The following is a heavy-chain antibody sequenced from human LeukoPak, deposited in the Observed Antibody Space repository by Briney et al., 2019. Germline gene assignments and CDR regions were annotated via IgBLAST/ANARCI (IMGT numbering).Heavy chain of an antibody. J-gene: IGHJ6*04. CDR1: GFTFSSYG. Sequence: PGRSLRLSCAASGFTFSSYGMHWVRQAPGKGLEWVAVISYDGSNKYYADSVKGRFTISRDNSKNTLYLQMNSLRAEDTAVYYCAKYIGLLDYYYYGMDVWGKGTTATVSS. V-gene: IGHV3-30*18. D-gene: IGHD2-8*01. CDR2: ISYDGSNK. CDR3: AKYIGLLDYYYYGMDV.